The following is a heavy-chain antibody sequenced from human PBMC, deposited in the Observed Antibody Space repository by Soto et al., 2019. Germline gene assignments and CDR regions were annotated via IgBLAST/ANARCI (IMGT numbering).Heavy chain of an antibody. D-gene: IGHD5-12*01. CDR2: ISAYNGNT. CDR1: GYTFPSSG. Sequence: GASVKVSCKASGYTFPSSGISWVRQAPGQGLEWMGWISAYNGNTNYAQKLQGRVTMTTDTSTSTAYMELRSLRSDDTAVYYCAYSGYDCCSAFDIWGQGTMVTVSS. V-gene: IGHV1-18*01. J-gene: IGHJ3*02. CDR3: AYSGYDCCSAFDI.